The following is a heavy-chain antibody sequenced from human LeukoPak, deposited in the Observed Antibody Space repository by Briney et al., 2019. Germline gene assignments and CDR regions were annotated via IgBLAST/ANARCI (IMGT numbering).Heavy chain of an antibody. Sequence: SETLSLTCTVSGGSISSGSYYWGWIRQSPGKGLEWIGNIRYSESAYYSPSLKSRATISVDTSKNQFSLRLRSLTATDTAVYYCATQDSSHYWGQGTLVTVSS. CDR2: IRYSESA. CDR1: GGSISSGSYY. CDR3: ATQDSSHY. D-gene: IGHD3-22*01. V-gene: IGHV4-39*01. J-gene: IGHJ4*02.